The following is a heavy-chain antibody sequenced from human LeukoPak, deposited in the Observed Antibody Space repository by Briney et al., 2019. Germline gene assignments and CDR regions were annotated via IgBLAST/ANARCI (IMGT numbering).Heavy chain of an antibody. CDR3: ARDPRVFDP. J-gene: IGHJ5*02. Sequence: GGSLRLSCAASGFTFGSYWMSWVRQAPGKGLEWVANIKQDGSEKYYVDSVKGRFTISRDNAKNSLYLQMNSRRAEDTAVYYCARDPRVFDPWGQGTLVTVSS. V-gene: IGHV3-7*01. CDR1: GFTFGSYW. CDR2: IKQDGSEK.